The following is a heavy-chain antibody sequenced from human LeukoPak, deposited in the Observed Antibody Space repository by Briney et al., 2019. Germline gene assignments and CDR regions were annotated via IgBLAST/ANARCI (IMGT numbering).Heavy chain of an antibody. V-gene: IGHV3-11*06. CDR3: ARGDLNSAGVFQH. CDR1: GFTLSDYY. J-gene: IGHJ1*01. D-gene: IGHD2/OR15-2a*01. CDR2: ISTYSRYT. Sequence: GGSLRLSCEASGFTLSDYYMSWIRQAPGKGLEWVSYISTYSRYTSYAESVTGRFTISRDNAKKPLYLQMNSLRVEDTAVYYCARGDLNSAGVFQHWGQGTLVTVSS.